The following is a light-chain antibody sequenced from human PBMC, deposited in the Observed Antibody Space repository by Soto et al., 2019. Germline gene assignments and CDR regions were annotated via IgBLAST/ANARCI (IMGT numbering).Light chain of an antibody. CDR2: DVS. J-gene: IGKJ4*01. CDR3: QQYNSYSLT. Sequence: DIQMTQSPSTLSASVGDRVTITCRASQTLSSWLAWYQQKPGKAPKLLIYDVSSLESGVPSRFSGSGSGTEFTPTISSLQPDDFVTYYCQQYNSYSLTFGGGTKVDIK. CDR1: QTLSSW. V-gene: IGKV1-5*01.